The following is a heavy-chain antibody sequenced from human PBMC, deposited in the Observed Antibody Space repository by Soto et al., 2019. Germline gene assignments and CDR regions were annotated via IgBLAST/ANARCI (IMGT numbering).Heavy chain of an antibody. CDR2: MNPNSGNT. V-gene: IGHV1-8*01. J-gene: IGHJ4*02. D-gene: IGHD4-17*01. CDR1: GYSFTSYD. Sequence: ASVKVSCKASGYSFTSYDINWVRQATGQGLEWMGWMNPNSGNTGQPQRFQGRVTMTRNTSISTAYMELSNLYSDDTAVYYCARSRTTVVDYWGQGTQVTVSS. CDR3: ARSRTTVVDY.